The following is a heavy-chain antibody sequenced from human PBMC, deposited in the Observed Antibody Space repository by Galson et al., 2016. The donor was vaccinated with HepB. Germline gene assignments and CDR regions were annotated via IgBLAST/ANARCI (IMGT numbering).Heavy chain of an antibody. D-gene: IGHD3-10*01. J-gene: IGHJ4*02. CDR1: GFTFNAHW. CDR2: IRGDGIVS. CDR3: SREMTGSYFV. V-gene: IGHV3-7*01. Sequence: SLRLSCAASGFTFNAHWMNWVRQAPGKGLEWVANIRGDGIVSYYAESVRGRFTISRDNAKNSLYLQMNGLRVDEPAVYYCSREMTGSYFVWGQGTLVTVSS.